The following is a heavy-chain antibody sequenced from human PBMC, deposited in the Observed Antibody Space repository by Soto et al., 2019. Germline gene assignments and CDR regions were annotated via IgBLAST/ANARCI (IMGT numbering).Heavy chain of an antibody. V-gene: IGHV4-34*01. CDR1: GGSFSGYY. CDR3: ARGSIFGRLFDS. CDR2: INHSGST. J-gene: IGHJ4*02. D-gene: IGHD3-3*02. Sequence: CAVYGGSFSGYYWSWIRQPPGKGLEWIGEINHSGSTNYNPSLKSRVTISVDTSKNQFSLKLSSVTAADTAVYYCARGSIFGRLFDSWGQGTLVTVSS.